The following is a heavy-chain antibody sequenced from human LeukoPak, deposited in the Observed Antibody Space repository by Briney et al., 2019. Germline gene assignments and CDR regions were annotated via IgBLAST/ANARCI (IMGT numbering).Heavy chain of an antibody. CDR2: IHSSGSI. Sequence: SETLSLTCTVSGGSISIFYWSWIRQPAGKGLDWIGRIHSSGSINHNPSLKSRVTLSVDTSKNQFSLKLTSVAAADTAVYYCARGTFKDGLDVWGQGTTVTVSS. V-gene: IGHV4-4*07. CDR3: ARGTFKDGLDV. D-gene: IGHD2/OR15-2a*01. CDR1: GGSISIFY. J-gene: IGHJ6*02.